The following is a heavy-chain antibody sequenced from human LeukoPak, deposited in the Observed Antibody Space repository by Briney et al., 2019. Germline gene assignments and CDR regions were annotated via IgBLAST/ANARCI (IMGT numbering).Heavy chain of an antibody. CDR1: GGSISSYY. CDR3: ARERYDILTGYEVSWFDP. J-gene: IGHJ5*02. Sequence: PSETLSLTCTVSGGSISSYYWSWIRQPAGKGLEWIGRIYTSGSTNYNPSLKSRVTMSVDTSKNQFSLKLSSVTAADTAVYYCARERYDILTGYEVSWFDPWGQGTLVTVSS. V-gene: IGHV4-4*07. D-gene: IGHD3-9*01. CDR2: IYTSGST.